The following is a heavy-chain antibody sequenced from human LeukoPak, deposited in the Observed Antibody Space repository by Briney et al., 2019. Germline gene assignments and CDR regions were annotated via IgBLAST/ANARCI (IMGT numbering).Heavy chain of an antibody. CDR3: ARKVSTGTHYYFYGMDV. Sequence: GGSLRFSCAASEFTFCSYAISWVRQAPGKGLEWVSGISGDAAKTYFADSVKGRFTISRDNSKNTVFLQMNSLRADDTALYYCARKVSTGTHYYFYGMDVWGQGTTVTVSS. D-gene: IGHD1-7*01. CDR1: EFTFCSYA. J-gene: IGHJ6*02. V-gene: IGHV3-23*01. CDR2: ISGDAAKT.